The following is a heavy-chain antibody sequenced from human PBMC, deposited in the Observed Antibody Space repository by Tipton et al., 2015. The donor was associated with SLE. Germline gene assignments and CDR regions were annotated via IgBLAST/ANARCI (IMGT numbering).Heavy chain of an antibody. CDR1: GFTFSSYG. CDR2: IWYDGSHK. V-gene: IGHV3-33*01. Sequence: SLRLSCAASGFTFSSYGMHWVRQAPGKGLEWVAVIWYDGSHKYYADSVKGRFTISRDNSKNTVYLQMNSLRGDDTAVYYYARDVVRDNWKYYFDYWGQGTLVTVSS. D-gene: IGHD1-20*01. CDR3: ARDVVRDNWKYYFDY. J-gene: IGHJ4*02.